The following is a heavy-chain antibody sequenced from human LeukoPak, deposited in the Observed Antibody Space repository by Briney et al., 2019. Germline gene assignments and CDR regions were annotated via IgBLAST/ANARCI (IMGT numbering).Heavy chain of an antibody. CDR2: IKQDGSEK. Sequence: PGGSLRLSCAASGFTFSSYWMSWVRQAPGKGLEWVANIKQDGSEKYYVDSVKGRFTISRDNAKNSLYLQMNSLRAEDTAVYYCARDYGEYSSSPMYFDYWGQGTLVTVSS. CDR1: GFTFSSYW. V-gene: IGHV3-7*01. D-gene: IGHD6-6*01. CDR3: ARDYGEYSSSPMYFDY. J-gene: IGHJ4*02.